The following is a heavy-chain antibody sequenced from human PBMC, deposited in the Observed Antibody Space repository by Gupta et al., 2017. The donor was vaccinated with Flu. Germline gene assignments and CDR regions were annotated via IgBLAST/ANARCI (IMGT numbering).Heavy chain of an antibody. Sequence: EVQLLESGGGLVQPGGSLRLSCAASGFTFSKDSMSWGRPAPGKGLEWVSSISSSGSSTYYADSVKGRFTISRDNSKNTLYLQMNSLSAEDTAVYYCAKNPRDTIFGVVIDNDAFDIWGQGTMVTVSS. V-gene: IGHV3-23*01. CDR1: GFTFSKDS. CDR3: AKNPRDTIFGVVIDNDAFDI. J-gene: IGHJ3*02. CDR2: ISSSGSST. D-gene: IGHD3-3*01.